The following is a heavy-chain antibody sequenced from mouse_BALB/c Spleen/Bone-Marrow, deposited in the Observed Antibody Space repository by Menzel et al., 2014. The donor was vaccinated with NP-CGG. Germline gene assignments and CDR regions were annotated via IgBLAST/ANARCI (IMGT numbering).Heavy chain of an antibody. CDR1: GFTFSSYA. D-gene: IGHD2-4*01. CDR2: ISSGGSYT. Sequence: DVKLVESGGGLVKPGGSLKLSCAASGFTFSSYAMSWVRQAPEKRLEWVATISSGGSYTYYPDSVKGRFTISRDNAKNTLYLRMSSLRSEDTAMYYCARHGITRLLDYWGQGTTLTVSS. V-gene: IGHV5-9-3*01. J-gene: IGHJ2*01. CDR3: ARHGITRLLDY.